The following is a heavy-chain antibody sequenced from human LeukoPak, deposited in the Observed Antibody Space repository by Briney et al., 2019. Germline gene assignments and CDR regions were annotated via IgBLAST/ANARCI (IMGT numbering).Heavy chain of an antibody. Sequence: SETLSLTCTVSGGSISSYYWSWIRQPAGKGLEWIGRINTSGSTNYNPSLKSRVTMSVDTSKNQFSLKLRSVTPAEPAVYYCARERGRWLQDAFYIWGEGTNVTVSS. J-gene: IGHJ3*02. V-gene: IGHV4-4*07. D-gene: IGHD5-24*01. CDR3: ARERGRWLQDAFYI. CDR1: GGSISSYY. CDR2: INTSGST.